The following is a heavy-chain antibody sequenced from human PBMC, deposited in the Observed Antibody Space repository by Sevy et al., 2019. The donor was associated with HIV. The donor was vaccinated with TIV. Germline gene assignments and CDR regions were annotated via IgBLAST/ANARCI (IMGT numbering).Heavy chain of an antibody. CDR1: AGSISSGGYY. J-gene: IGHJ5*02. D-gene: IGHD3-22*01. V-gene: IGHV4-31*03. CDR2: IYYSGST. CDR3: ARAVTMIEVVTGWFDP. Sequence: SETLSLTCTVSAGSISSGGYYWSWIRQHPGEGLEWIGYIYYSGSTYYNPSLKSRATISVDTSKNQFSLKLSSVTAADTAVYYCARAVTMIEVVTGWFDPWGQGTLVTVSS.